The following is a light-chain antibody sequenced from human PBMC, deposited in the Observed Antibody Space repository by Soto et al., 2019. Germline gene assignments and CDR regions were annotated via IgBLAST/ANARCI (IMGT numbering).Light chain of an antibody. Sequence: QSALTQPASVSGSPGQSITISCTGTSSDVGGYNYVSWYQHHADKAPKLMIYEVSNRPSGVSNRFSGSKSGNTASLTIYGLQAEDEADYYCSSFSSSTTLYVFGTGTKV. J-gene: IGLJ1*01. V-gene: IGLV2-14*01. CDR1: SSDVGGYNY. CDR3: SSFSSSTTLYV. CDR2: EVS.